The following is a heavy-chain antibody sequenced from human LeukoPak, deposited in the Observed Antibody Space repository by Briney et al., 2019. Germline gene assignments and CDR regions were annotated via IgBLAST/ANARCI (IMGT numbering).Heavy chain of an antibody. CDR2: ISAYNGNT. V-gene: IGHV1-18*01. CDR3: ASVEMATIGFEH. D-gene: IGHD5-24*01. CDR1: GYTFTSYG. J-gene: IGHJ4*02. Sequence: ASVKVSCKASGYTFTSYGISWVRQAPGQGLEWMGWISAYNGNTNYAQKFQGRVTMTRDTSISTGYMELSSLRSDDTAVYFCASVEMATIGFEHWGQGTLVTVSS.